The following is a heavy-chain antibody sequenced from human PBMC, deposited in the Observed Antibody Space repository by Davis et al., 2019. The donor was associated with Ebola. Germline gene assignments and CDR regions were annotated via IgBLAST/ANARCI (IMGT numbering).Heavy chain of an antibody. CDR2: ISYDGSNK. V-gene: IGHV3-33*05. CDR1: GFTFRDYH. J-gene: IGHJ4*02. D-gene: IGHD4-23*01. Sequence: SPILSCAASGFTFRDYHLTRIRQAPGQGLEWVAVISYDGSNKYYADSVKGRFTISRDDAKKSLYLQMDSLRAEDTAVYYCAQQLGDYGGNALRYWGQGTLVTVAS. CDR3: AQQLGDYGGNALRY.